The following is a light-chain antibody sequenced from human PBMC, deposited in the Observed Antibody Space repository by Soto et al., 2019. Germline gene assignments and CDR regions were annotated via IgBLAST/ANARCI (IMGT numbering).Light chain of an antibody. CDR3: QQRHIWA. Sequence: TVLTQSPATLSLSPGERATLSCRTSQSVGSYLAWYQQKPGQAPRLLIYDASNRATGIPARFSGSGSETDFTLTISSLAPEDFAVYYCQQRHIWAFGQGTKVEI. V-gene: IGKV3-11*01. J-gene: IGKJ1*01. CDR2: DAS. CDR1: QSVGSY.